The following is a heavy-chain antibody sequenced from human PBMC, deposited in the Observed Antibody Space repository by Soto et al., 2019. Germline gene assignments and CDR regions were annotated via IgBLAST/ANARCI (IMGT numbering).Heavy chain of an antibody. D-gene: IGHD6-6*01. V-gene: IGHV1-69*13. CDR3: AALRYSSSSDSYYFDE. J-gene: IGHJ4*02. CDR1: GGTFSSYA. Sequence: ASVKVSCKASGGTFSSYAISWVRQAPGQGLEWMGGIIPIFGTANYAQKFQGRVTITADESTSTAYMELSSLRSEDTAVYYCAALRYSSSSDSYYFDEWGQGTLVTVSS. CDR2: IIPIFGTA.